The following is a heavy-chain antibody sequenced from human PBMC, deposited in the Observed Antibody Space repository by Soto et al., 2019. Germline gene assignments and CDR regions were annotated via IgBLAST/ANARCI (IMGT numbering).Heavy chain of an antibody. CDR3: AHAYGGRSLY. Sequence: QITLKESGPTLVKPTQTLTLTCTFSGFSLTTDRVGVGWIRQPPGEALEWLAVIYWDDSKTYRPSLESRLTITKDTPKNQVALTMTNMDSLDTATYYCAHAYGGRSLYWGQGTLVTVSS. CDR1: GFSLTTDRVG. D-gene: IGHD1-26*01. J-gene: IGHJ4*02. V-gene: IGHV2-5*02. CDR2: IYWDDSK.